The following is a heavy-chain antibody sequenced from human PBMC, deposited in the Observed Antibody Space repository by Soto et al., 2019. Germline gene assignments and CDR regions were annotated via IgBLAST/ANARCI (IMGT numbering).Heavy chain of an antibody. CDR1: GYTFTSYG. D-gene: IGHD1-1*01. J-gene: IGHJ6*02. CDR3: ARTSTRGFYYYYGMDV. V-gene: IGHV1-18*04. CDR2: ISAYNGNT. Sequence: GASVKVSCKASGYTFTSYGISWVRQAPGQGLEWMGWISAYNGNTNYAQKLQGRVTMTTDTSTSTAYMELRSLRSDDTAVYYCARTSTRGFYYYYGMDVWGQGTTVTVS.